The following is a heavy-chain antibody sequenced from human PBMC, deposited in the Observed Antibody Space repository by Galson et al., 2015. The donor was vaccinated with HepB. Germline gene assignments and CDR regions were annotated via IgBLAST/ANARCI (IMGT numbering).Heavy chain of an antibody. J-gene: IGHJ4*02. CDR3: AKGLPSQLDIYFDY. CDR2: ISGSGGSS. D-gene: IGHD2-21*02. CDR1: GFTFSGFA. V-gene: IGHV3-23*01. Sequence: SLRLSCAASGFTFSGFAMHWVRQAPGRGLEWVSGISGSGGSSDYAHSVKGRFTISRDNSENTLYPQMNSLRAEDTAVYYCAKGLPSQLDIYFDYWGQGTLVTVSS.